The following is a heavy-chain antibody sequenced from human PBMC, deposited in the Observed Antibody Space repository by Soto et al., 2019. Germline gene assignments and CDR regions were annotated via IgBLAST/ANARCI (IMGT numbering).Heavy chain of an antibody. CDR2: ISGSGDST. V-gene: IGHV3-23*01. D-gene: IGHD6-19*01. CDR1: GFTFSTYA. J-gene: IGHJ4*02. Sequence: EVQLLESGGGLVQPGGSLRLSCAASGFTFSTYAMNWVRQAPGKGLEWVSGISGSGDSTYYADSVKGRFNVSRDNSKNTLYLQMNSLRAEDTAVFYCAKERSSGWSFDYWGQGTLVTVSS. CDR3: AKERSSGWSFDY.